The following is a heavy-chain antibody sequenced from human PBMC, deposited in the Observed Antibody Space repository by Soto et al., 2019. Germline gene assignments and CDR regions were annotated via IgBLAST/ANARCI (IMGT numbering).Heavy chain of an antibody. V-gene: IGHV2-5*01. D-gene: IGHD2-2*01. CDR3: AHRAGTVSSNCSVYKGMDV. CDR1: GFSVSTSGEA. Sequence: SGPTLVNPTQTLTLTCTFSGFSVSTSGEAVAWIPQPPGKALEWLALLYWNDDKFYSPSLKSRLTITKDTSENQAVLTITNMDPVATDTCYCAHRAGTVSSNCSVYKGMDVWGRGTTVTV. J-gene: IGHJ6*02. CDR2: LYWNDDK.